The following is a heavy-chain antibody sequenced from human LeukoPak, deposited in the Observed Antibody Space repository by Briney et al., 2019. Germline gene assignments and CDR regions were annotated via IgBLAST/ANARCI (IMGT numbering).Heavy chain of an antibody. J-gene: IGHJ4*02. V-gene: IGHV4-59*01. CDR3: ARVDYDSSGYFDY. CDR1: GGSISTFY. Sequence: SETLSLTCTVSGGSISTFYWSWLRQPPGKQLEWIGYVYYSGSTNYNPSFKTRVTISVDTSKNQFSLKLSSVTPADTAVSYCARVDYDSSGYFDYWGQGTLVTVSS. D-gene: IGHD3-22*01. CDR2: VYYSGST.